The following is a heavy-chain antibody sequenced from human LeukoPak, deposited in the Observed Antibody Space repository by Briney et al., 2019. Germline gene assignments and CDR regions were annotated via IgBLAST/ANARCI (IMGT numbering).Heavy chain of an antibody. V-gene: IGHV4-4*07. Sequence: PSETLSLTCTVSGGSISSYYWSWIRQPAGKGLEWIGRISTSGSTNYNPSLKSRVTMSVDTSNNQFSLKLSSVTAADTAVYYCARVSHYYDSSGYYDVRAFDIWGQGTMVTVSS. CDR3: ARVSHYYDSSGYYDVRAFDI. CDR1: GGSISSYY. D-gene: IGHD3-22*01. CDR2: ISTSGST. J-gene: IGHJ3*02.